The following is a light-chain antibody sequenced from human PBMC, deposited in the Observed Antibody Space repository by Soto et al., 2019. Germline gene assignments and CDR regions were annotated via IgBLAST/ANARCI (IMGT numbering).Light chain of an antibody. CDR1: QSITIW. CDR3: QQHSHWPPWT. J-gene: IGKJ1*01. Sequence: DIQMTQSPSTLSASVGDSVTITCRASQSITIWLAWYQQKPGKAPKLLIYDASSLEGGVPSRFSGSGSGTEFTLTISGLQPDDFAVYYCQQHSHWPPWTFGQGTRVEIQ. CDR2: DAS. V-gene: IGKV1-5*01.